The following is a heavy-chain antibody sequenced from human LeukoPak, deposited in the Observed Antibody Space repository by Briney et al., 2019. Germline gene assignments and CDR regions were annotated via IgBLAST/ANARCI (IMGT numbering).Heavy chain of an antibody. J-gene: IGHJ4*02. Sequence: SETLSLTCTVSGGSISSYYWNWIRQPAGKELEWIGRVYPSGSTNYNPSLKSRVTMSVDTSKNQFSLKLSSVTAADTAVYYCARDYTGGYPGGAVFDYWAREPWSPSPQ. D-gene: IGHD2-8*02. CDR2: VYPSGST. V-gene: IGHV4-4*07. CDR3: ARDYTGGYPGGAVFDY. CDR1: GGSISSYY.